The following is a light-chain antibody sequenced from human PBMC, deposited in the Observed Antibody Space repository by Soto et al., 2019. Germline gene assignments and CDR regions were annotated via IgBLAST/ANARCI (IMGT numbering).Light chain of an antibody. Sequence: AIQMTQSPSSLSASVGDRVTITCRASQGIKNDLGWYQQKPGKAPKLLISAASSLESGVPSRFSGSGSGTDFTLTITSLQPEDFATYYCLQDYNYPFTFSGGTRVEVK. CDR2: AAS. CDR1: QGIKND. J-gene: IGKJ4*01. V-gene: IGKV1-6*01. CDR3: LQDYNYPFT.